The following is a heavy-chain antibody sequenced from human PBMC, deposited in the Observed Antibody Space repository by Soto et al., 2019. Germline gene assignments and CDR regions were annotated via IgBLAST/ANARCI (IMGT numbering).Heavy chain of an antibody. D-gene: IGHD1-7*01. CDR1: GAYVSDFS. V-gene: IGHV4-4*07. CDR2: ITVNGIT. Sequence: QVQRLESGPGLVKPWDTLSLTCTVSGAYVSDFSWSWIRQPAGKGLEWIGRITVNGITQYTPSFRGRVNMSMDTSRNQFSLNLQSATAADTALYYRARESGENWTYEAHWGQGTLVTVSS. CDR3: ARESGENWTYEAH. J-gene: IGHJ1*01.